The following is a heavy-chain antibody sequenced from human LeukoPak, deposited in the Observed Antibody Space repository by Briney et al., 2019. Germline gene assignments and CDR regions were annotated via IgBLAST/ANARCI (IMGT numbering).Heavy chain of an antibody. CDR1: GYIFTHYW. CDR2: IYPADSDT. CDR3: ARQSRDGSKTRGYYFDY. J-gene: IGHJ4*02. Sequence: GEPLKISCQVSGYIFTHYWIGWVRQMPGNGLESMGIIYPADSDTTYSPSFQGQVTISADKSISTVYLQWSSLKASDTAMYYCARQSRDGSKTRGYYFDYWGQGTLVTVSS. D-gene: IGHD3-10*01. V-gene: IGHV5-51*01.